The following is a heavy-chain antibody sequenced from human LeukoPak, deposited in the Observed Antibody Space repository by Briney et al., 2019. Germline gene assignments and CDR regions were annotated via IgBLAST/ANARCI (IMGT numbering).Heavy chain of an antibody. CDR2: IYTRGSI. Sequence: SQTLSLTCTVSGSSISSGRSYWSWIRQPAGKGLEWIGRIYTRGSIYYNPSLKSRVTISVDTSKNQFSLKLSSVTAADTAVYYCARGSLWFGEAAFDIWGQGTMVTVSS. CDR3: ARGSLWFGEAAFDI. CDR1: GSSISSGRSY. V-gene: IGHV4-61*02. J-gene: IGHJ3*02. D-gene: IGHD3-10*01.